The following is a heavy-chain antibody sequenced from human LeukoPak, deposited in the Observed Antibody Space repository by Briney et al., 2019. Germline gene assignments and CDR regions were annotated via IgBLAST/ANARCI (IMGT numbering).Heavy chain of an antibody. J-gene: IGHJ4*02. CDR1: GGSISSYY. CDR3: ARDTGKSGYPDY. V-gene: IGHV4-4*07. D-gene: IGHD3-3*01. CDR2: IYSSGII. Sequence: PETLSLTCTVSGGSISSYYWSWIRQPAGKAPEWIGRIYSSGIINYNPSLKSRVTMSLDNSKNQLSLKVSYVTAADTAVYYCARDTGKSGYPDYWGQGTLVTISS.